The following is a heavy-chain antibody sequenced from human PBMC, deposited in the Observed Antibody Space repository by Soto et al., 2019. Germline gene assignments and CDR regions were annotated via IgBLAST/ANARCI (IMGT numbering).Heavy chain of an antibody. D-gene: IGHD1-1*01. CDR2: IYYSGST. CDR1: GGSISSSSYY. Sequence: SEILSLTCTVSGGSISSSSYYWGWIRQPPGKGLEWIGSIYYSGSTNYNPSLKSRVTISVDTSKDQFSLKLSSVTAADTAVYYCARRYGRAFDYWGQGTLVTVSS. CDR3: ARRYGRAFDY. J-gene: IGHJ4*02. V-gene: IGHV4-39*07.